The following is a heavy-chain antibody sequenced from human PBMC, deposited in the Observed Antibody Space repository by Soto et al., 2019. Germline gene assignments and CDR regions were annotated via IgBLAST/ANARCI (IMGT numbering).Heavy chain of an antibody. CDR1: SDSISSAHW. CDR3: ATNSYYSLGV. J-gene: IGHJ6*02. CDR2: IYHSGST. V-gene: IGHV4-4*02. Sequence: SETLSLTCAVSSDSISSAHWWNWVRQPPGKGLEWIGEIYHSGSTNYNPSLKSRVTVSVDKSMNQFALKLTSVTAADTAVYYCATNSYYSLGVWGQGTTVTVSS.